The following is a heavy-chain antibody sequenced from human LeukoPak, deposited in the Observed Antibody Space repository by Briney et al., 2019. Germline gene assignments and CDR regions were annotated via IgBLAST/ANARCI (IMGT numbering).Heavy chain of an antibody. D-gene: IGHD6-19*01. J-gene: IGHJ4*02. CDR3: ARDGPYSGYYFDY. V-gene: IGHV3-11*04. Sequence: PGGSLRLSCAASGFTFRDYYMRCIRQAPGKGLEWGSYISSSGSTISYADSVKVRFTISRDNAKNSLYLQMNSLRAEDTAVYYCARDGPYSGYYFDYWGQGTLVTVSS. CDR2: ISSSGSTI. CDR1: GFTFRDYY.